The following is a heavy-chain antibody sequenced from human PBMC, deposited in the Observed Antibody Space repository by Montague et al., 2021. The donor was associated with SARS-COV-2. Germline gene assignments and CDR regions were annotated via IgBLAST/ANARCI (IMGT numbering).Heavy chain of an antibody. CDR3: ARALFSRRRVYTTTYYYSFYLDS. Sequence: SETLSLTCAVYGGTLSGSYWSRIRQPPGKGLELIGEINHSGVTNYNPSLKSRVTISMDTSKNQFSLNVNSVSAADTAVYYCARALFSRRRVYTTTYYYSFYLDSWGTGTTVTVSS. J-gene: IGHJ6*03. D-gene: IGHD3-22*01. CDR1: GGTLSGSY. V-gene: IGHV4-34*01. CDR2: INHSGVT.